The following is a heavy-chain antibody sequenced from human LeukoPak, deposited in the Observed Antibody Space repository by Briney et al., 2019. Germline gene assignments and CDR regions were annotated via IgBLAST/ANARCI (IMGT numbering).Heavy chain of an antibody. Sequence: ASVKVSCKASGYTFTNYYMHWVRQAPGQGHEWMGIINPSGGSTSYAQKFQGRVTMTSDTSTSTVYMELSSLRSEDTAVYYCARDCSSASCYLGFDYWGQGTLATVSS. CDR1: GYTFTNYY. V-gene: IGHV1-46*01. CDR3: ARDCSSASCYLGFDY. D-gene: IGHD2-2*01. J-gene: IGHJ4*02. CDR2: INPSGGST.